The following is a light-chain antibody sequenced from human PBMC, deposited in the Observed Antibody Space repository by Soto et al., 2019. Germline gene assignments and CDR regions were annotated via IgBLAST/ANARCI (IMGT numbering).Light chain of an antibody. CDR1: SSNVGSNT. CDR3: CSYARNRDVV. Sequence: QSVLTQPPSASGTPGQRVTISCSGSSSNVGSNTVNWYQQLPGTAPKLLIYSNNQRPSGVPDRFSGSKSGTSASLTISGLQAEDEADYYCCSYARNRDVVFGGGTKLTVL. V-gene: IGLV1-44*01. J-gene: IGLJ2*01. CDR2: SNN.